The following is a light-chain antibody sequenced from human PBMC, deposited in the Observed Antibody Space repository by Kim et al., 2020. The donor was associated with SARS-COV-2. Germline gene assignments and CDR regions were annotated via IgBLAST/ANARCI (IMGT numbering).Light chain of an antibody. CDR3: QAWDSSTVV. Sequence: SVSPGQTASITCSGEKLGDKYGCWYQQKPGQSPVLVIYQDSKRPSGIPERFSGSNSGNTATLTISGTQAMDEADYYCQAWDSSTVVFGGGTQLNVL. CDR1: KLGDKY. J-gene: IGLJ2*01. CDR2: QDS. V-gene: IGLV3-1*01.